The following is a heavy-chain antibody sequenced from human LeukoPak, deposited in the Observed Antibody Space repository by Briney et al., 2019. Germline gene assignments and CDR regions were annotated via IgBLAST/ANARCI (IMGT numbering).Heavy chain of an antibody. CDR2: IYYSGST. CDR3: ACYYGSGSYNHYYYYMDV. V-gene: IGHV4-59*02. CDR1: GGSVSSYY. Sequence: PSETLSLTCTVSGGSVSSYYWSWIRQPPGKGLEWIGYIYYSGSTNYNPSLKSRVTISVDTSKNQFSLKLSSVTAADTAVYYCACYYGSGSYNHYYYYMDVWGKGTTVTVSS. D-gene: IGHD3-10*01. J-gene: IGHJ6*03.